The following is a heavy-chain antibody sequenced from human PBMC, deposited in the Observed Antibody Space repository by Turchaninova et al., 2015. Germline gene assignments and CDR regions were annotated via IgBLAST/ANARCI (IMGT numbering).Heavy chain of an antibody. V-gene: IGHV4-34*01. CDR2: NNYDRST. Sequence: VHLQQWGSGLLQSSQTLSLTCAVSGGSFTGYSWTWIRQPPGTGLEWIGQNNYDRSTNYNPSAKGRVTISEDRAKEQFSRNRKSVTGADTAIEYCARVDYGDSNVDYWGQGTLVTVPS. J-gene: IGHJ4*02. CDR1: GGSFTGYS. D-gene: IGHD4-17*01. CDR3: ARVDYGDSNVDY.